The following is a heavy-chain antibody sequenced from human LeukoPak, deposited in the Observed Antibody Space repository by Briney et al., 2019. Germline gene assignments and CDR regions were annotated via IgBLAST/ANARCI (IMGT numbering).Heavy chain of an antibody. Sequence: GGSLRLSCAASGFTFSSYAMSWVRQAPGKGLEWVSAISGSGGSTYYADSVKGRFTISRDDSESIAYLHMNSLKTGDTAVYYCTRVASRVMTTYYFDYWGQGALVTVSS. V-gene: IGHV3-23*01. J-gene: IGHJ4*02. CDR1: GFTFSSYA. CDR3: TRVASRVMTTYYFDY. CDR2: ISGSGGST. D-gene: IGHD3-16*01.